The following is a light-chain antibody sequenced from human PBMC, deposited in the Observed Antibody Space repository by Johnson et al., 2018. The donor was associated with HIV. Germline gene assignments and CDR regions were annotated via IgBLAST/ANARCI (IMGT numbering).Light chain of an antibody. Sequence: QSVLTQPPSVSAAPGQKVTISCSGSSSNIGNNYVSWYQQLPGTAPKLLICENNKRPSGIPDLFSGSKSGTSATLGITGLQTGDEADYYCGTWDISLSVGYVFGTGTKVTVL. CDR1: SSNIGNNY. CDR3: GTWDISLSVGYV. J-gene: IGLJ1*01. V-gene: IGLV1-51*02. CDR2: ENN.